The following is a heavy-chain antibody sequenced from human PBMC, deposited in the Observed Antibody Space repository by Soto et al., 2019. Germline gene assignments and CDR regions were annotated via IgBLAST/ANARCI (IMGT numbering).Heavy chain of an antibody. CDR2: INPSGGST. CDR1: GYTFTSYY. Sequence: ASVKVSCKASGYTFTSYYMHWVRQAPGQGLEWMGIINPSGGSTSYAQKFQGRVTMTRDTSTSTVYMELSSLRSEDTAVYYCARGGSQYSCGHNLFDYWGQGTLVTVPQ. J-gene: IGHJ4*02. CDR3: ARGGSQYSCGHNLFDY. D-gene: IGHD5-18*01. V-gene: IGHV1-46*01.